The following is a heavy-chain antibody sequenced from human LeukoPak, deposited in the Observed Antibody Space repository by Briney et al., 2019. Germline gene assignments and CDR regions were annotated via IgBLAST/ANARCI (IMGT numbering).Heavy chain of an antibody. CDR2: INPNSGGT. CDR3: ARENDSTAYYFDY. Sequence: ASVKVSCKASGYAFTGYYMHWVRQAPGQGLEWMGWINPNSGGTNYAQKFQGRVTMTRDTSISTAYMELSRLRSDDTAVYYCARENDSTAYYFDYWGQGTLVTVSS. J-gene: IGHJ4*02. D-gene: IGHD3-22*01. V-gene: IGHV1-2*02. CDR1: GYAFTGYY.